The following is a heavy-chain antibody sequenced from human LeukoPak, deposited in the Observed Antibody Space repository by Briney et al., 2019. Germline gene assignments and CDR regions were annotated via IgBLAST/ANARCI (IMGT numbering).Heavy chain of an antibody. Sequence: GGSLRLSCAATGFTFRSHAMKWVRQAPGKGLEWVSGIGGSGGRTYYADSVTGRFTISRDNSKNTVYLQMNSLRAADTAVYYCARGRIAVALYYGMDVWGHGTTVTVFS. J-gene: IGHJ6*02. CDR3: ARGRIAVALYYGMDV. CDR2: IGGSGGRT. CDR1: GFTFRSHA. D-gene: IGHD6-19*01. V-gene: IGHV3-23*01.